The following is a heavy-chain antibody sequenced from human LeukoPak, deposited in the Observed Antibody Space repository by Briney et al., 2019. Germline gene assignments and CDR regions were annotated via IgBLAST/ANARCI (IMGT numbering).Heavy chain of an antibody. Sequence: SETLSLTCTVSGGSISSYCWSWIRQPPGKGLEWIGYIYYSGSTNYNPSLKSRVTISVDTSKNQFSLKLSSVTAADTAVYYCARWGNRFDPWGQGTLVTVSS. CDR2: IYYSGST. CDR3: ARWGNRFDP. V-gene: IGHV4-59*01. J-gene: IGHJ5*02. CDR1: GGSISSYC. D-gene: IGHD3-16*01.